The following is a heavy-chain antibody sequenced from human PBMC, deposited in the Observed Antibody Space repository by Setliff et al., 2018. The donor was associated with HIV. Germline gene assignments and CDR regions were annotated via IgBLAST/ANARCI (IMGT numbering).Heavy chain of an antibody. V-gene: IGHV1-46*02. D-gene: IGHD6-6*01. CDR2: IGPSGSST. J-gene: IGHJ4*02. CDR1: AYTFNSYY. Sequence: RASVKVSCKTSAYTFNSYYMHWIRQAPGQGLEWMGLIGPSGSSTTYAQNFQGRVTMPRDTSTNTVYMELSSLRSEDTAVYYCARDNIAARSVDYWGQGTLVTVSS. CDR3: ARDNIAARSVDY.